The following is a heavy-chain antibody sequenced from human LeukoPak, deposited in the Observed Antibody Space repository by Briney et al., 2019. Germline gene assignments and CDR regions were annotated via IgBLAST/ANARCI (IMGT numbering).Heavy chain of an antibody. CDR3: ARADYGGFDY. CDR2: TRNKANSYTT. CDR1: GFIFSDHY. V-gene: IGHV3-72*01. D-gene: IGHD4-17*01. J-gene: IGHJ4*02. Sequence: PGGSLRLSCAASGFIFSDHYMDWVRQAPGKGLEWVGRTRNKANSYTTEYAASVKGRFTISRDDSKNSLYLQMNSLKTEDTAVYYCARADYGGFDYWGQGTLVTVSS.